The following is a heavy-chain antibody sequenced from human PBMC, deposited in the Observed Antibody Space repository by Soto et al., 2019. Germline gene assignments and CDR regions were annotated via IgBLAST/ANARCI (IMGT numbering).Heavy chain of an antibody. D-gene: IGHD3-16*02. V-gene: IGHV3-66*01. CDR2: IYSGGST. CDR3: ASSMITFGGVIDY. CDR1: GFTVSSNY. J-gene: IGHJ4*02. Sequence: EVQLVESGGGLVQPGGSLRLSCAASGFTVSSNYMSWVRQAPGKGLEWVSVIYSGGSTYYADSVKGRFTISRDNSKNTLYLQMNSLRAEYTAVYYCASSMITFGGVIDYWGQGTLVTVSS.